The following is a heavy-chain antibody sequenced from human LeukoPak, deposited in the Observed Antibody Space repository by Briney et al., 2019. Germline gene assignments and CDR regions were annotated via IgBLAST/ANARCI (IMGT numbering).Heavy chain of an antibody. J-gene: IGHJ6*02. CDR1: GFTFSSYG. CDR3: ARGLMVRGVIIPYNDAYYYYYYGMDV. V-gene: IGHV3-33*01. CDR2: IWYDGSNK. Sequence: GGSLRLSCAASGFTFSSYGMHWVRQAPGKGLEWVAVIWYDGSNKYYADSVEGRFTISRDNSKNTLYLQMNSLRAEDTAVYYCARGLMVRGVIIPYNDAYYYYYYGMDVWGQGTTVTVSS. D-gene: IGHD3-10*01.